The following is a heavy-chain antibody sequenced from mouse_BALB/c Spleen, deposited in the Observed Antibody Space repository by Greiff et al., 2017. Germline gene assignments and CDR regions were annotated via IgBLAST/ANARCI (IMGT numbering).Heavy chain of an antibody. Sequence: VQLQQPGAELVRPGASVKLSCTASGFNIKDYSMHWVKQRPEQGLEWIGWIDPENGDTEYAPKFQGKATMTADTSSNTAYLQLSSLTSEDTAVYYGNGGLYGSSYAMDYWGQGTSVTVSS. J-gene: IGHJ4*01. CDR2: IDPENGDT. CDR1: GFNIKDYS. D-gene: IGHD1-1*01. CDR3: NGGLYGSSYAMDY. V-gene: IGHV14-4*02.